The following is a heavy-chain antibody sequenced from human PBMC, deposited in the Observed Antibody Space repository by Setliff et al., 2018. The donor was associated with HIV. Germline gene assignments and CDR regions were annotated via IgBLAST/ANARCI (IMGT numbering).Heavy chain of an antibody. J-gene: IGHJ4*02. D-gene: IGHD6-19*01. CDR1: GYTFSSYW. CDR2: IQQHGSET. V-gene: IGHV3-7*05. Sequence: PGGSLRLSCAASGYTFSSYWMAWVRQCPGKGLEWVANIQQHGSETHYVASVEGRFTISRDNAKNSLYLQMNSLRAEDTAVYYCANMQWASNAWYSFDYWGQGALVTVSS. CDR3: ANMQWASNAWYSFDY.